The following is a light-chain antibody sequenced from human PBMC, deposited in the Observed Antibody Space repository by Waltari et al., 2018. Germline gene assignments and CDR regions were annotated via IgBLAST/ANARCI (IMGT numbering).Light chain of an antibody. J-gene: IGKJ5*01. CDR3: QHYTRYSIT. V-gene: IGKV1-5*01. CDR1: QSLNSW. CDR2: DAS. Sequence: DIQMTQSPSTLSASIGDRVTITCRASQSLNSWLAWYQQSPGKAPKLLVYDASTLQSGVPSRFRGSGSGTEFTLTISSLQPEDFATYYCQHYTRYSITFGQGTRLEIK.